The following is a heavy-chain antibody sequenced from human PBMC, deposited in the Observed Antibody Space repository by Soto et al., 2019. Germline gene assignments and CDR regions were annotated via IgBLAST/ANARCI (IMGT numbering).Heavy chain of an antibody. CDR3: ARESSSSWYPNYYYGMDV. CDR2: ISYDGSNK. CDR1: GFTFSSYA. D-gene: IGHD6-13*01. Sequence: AGGSLRLSCAASGFTFSSYAMHWVRQAPGKGLEWVAVISYDGSNKYYADSVKGRFTISRDNSKNTLYLQMNSLRAEDTAVYYCARESSSSWYPNYYYGMDVWGQGTTVTVSS. J-gene: IGHJ6*02. V-gene: IGHV3-30-3*01.